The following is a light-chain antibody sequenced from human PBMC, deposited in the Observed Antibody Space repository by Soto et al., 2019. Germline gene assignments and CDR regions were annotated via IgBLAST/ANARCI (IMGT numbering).Light chain of an antibody. CDR1: QSISGY. J-gene: IGKJ4*01. Sequence: DIQTTQSPSSLSASVGDRVTITCRASQSISGYLNWYQQKPGKAPKVLISGASTLHNGVPSRFSGRGSGTDFTLTISSLQPEDVATYYCQQSLSTLLTFGGGTKVEIK. CDR3: QQSLSTLLT. CDR2: GAS. V-gene: IGKV1-39*01.